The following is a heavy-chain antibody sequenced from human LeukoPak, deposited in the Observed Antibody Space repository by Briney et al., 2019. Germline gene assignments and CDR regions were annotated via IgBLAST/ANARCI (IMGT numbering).Heavy chain of an antibody. D-gene: IGHD3-16*01. CDR3: ARAGELRYMDV. Sequence: GGSLRLPCAASGFTFSDYYMSWIRQAPGKGLEWVSTIKGIGPTTYYADSLKGRFTISRDNAKNSLFLQMSSLRADDTAIYYRARAGELRYMDVWGKGTAVTVSS. J-gene: IGHJ6*03. V-gene: IGHV3-11*04. CDR2: IKGIGPTT. CDR1: GFTFSDYY.